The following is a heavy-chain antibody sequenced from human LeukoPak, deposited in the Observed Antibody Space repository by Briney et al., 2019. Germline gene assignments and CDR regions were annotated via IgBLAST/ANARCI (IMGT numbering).Heavy chain of an antibody. D-gene: IGHD3-22*01. CDR1: GFTFSSYW. J-gene: IGHJ5*02. CDR3: ARDENRDSSGYYYVSWFDP. CDR2: ISSSSSTI. V-gene: IGHV3-48*04. Sequence: GGSLRLSCAASGFTFSSYWMSWVRQAPGKGLEWVSYISSSSSTIYYADSVKGRFTISRDNAKNSLYLQMNSLRAEDTAVYYCARDENRDSSGYYYVSWFDPWGQGTLVTVSS.